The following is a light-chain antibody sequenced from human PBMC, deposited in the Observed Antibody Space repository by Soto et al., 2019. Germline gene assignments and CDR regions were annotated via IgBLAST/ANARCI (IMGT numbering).Light chain of an antibody. CDR2: DSS. V-gene: IGKV3-11*01. J-gene: IGKJ2*01. CDR1: QSVHNF. Sequence: EIVLTQSPATLSLSPGERATLSCRASQSVHNFLAWYQQKPGQTPRLLIYDSSKRATGIPARFSGSGSGTDFTLTISSLEPEDLAIYYCQQRSDWYTFGQGTRLEIK. CDR3: QQRSDWYT.